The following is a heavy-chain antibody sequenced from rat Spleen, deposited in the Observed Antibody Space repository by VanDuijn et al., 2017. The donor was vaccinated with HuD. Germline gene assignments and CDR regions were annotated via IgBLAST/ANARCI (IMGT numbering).Heavy chain of an antibody. Sequence: EVQLVESGGGLVQPGRSLKLSCAVSGFTFSNYYMAWVRQAPTKGLAWVENINTGVGGTYYREHVKGRFTISRDNAKSTLYLQRDSLRSEDTATYYCATYGGFIDYCGQGVVVTVSS. CDR1: GFTFSNYY. J-gene: IGHJ2*01. V-gene: IGHV5-27*01. D-gene: IGHD1-11*01. CDR3: ATYGGFIDY. CDR2: INTGVGGT.